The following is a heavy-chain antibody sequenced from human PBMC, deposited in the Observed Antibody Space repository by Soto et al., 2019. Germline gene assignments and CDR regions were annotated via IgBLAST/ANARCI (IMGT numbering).Heavy chain of an antibody. J-gene: IGHJ4*02. CDR3: AKGRTFFDF. V-gene: IGHV3-23*01. D-gene: IGHD3-16*01. Sequence: EVHLLESGGGLVQPGGSLRISCAASGFAFSNYAMTWVRHAPGKVLEWVSDISDGAGATHYADSVKGRFTSSRDDSKNPLYLQLDRLTAEDAAVYYCAKGRTFFDFWGQGTLVSVSS. CDR2: ISDGAGAT. CDR1: GFAFSNYA.